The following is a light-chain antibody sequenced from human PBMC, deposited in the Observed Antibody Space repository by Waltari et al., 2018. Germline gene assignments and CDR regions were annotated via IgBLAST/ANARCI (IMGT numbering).Light chain of an antibody. CDR1: HSLLYYSNNKSY. Sequence: DIVMTQSPDSLTVSLGERATINCKSSHSLLYYSNNKSYISWYQQKPGQAPKLPIYWASTRDSGVPDRFSGSGSETDFTLTISSLQAEDVAVYHCHQYFAPPYTFGRGTKLEIK. V-gene: IGKV4-1*01. CDR3: HQYFAPPYT. J-gene: IGKJ2*01. CDR2: WAS.